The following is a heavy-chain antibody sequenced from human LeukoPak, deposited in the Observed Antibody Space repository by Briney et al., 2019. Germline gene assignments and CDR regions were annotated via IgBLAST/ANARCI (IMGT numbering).Heavy chain of an antibody. J-gene: IGHJ4*02. V-gene: IGHV4-59*01. CDR3: ARERDYPAAFDY. CDR1: GGSISSYY. D-gene: IGHD3-16*01. CDR2: IYYSGST. Sequence: KPSETLSLTCTVSGGSISSYYWSWIRQPPGKGLEWIGYIYYSGSTNYNPSLKSRVTISVDTSKNQFSLKLSSVTAADTAVYYCARERDYPAAFDYWGQGTLVTVSS.